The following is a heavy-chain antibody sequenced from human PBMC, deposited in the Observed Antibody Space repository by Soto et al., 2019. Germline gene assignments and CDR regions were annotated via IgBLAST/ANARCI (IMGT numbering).Heavy chain of an antibody. J-gene: IGHJ4*02. CDR2: ISYDGSNR. V-gene: IGHV3-30*18. CDR3: AKDGTTGPFDY. D-gene: IGHD1-1*01. Sequence: GGSLSLSCAASGFTFRSYGMHWVSQAPGKGLAWGAVISYDGSNRYYSDSVKGRFTISRDNSKNTLYLQMNSLRAEDTAVYYCAKDGTTGPFDYWGQGTLVTVSS. CDR1: GFTFRSYG.